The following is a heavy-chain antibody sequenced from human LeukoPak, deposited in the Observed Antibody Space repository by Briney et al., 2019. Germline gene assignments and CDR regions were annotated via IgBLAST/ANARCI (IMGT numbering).Heavy chain of an antibody. CDR2: IKGDGSHT. J-gene: IGHJ5*01. Sequence: PGGSLRLSCAASGFNFGNYWMPWVRQAPGKGLVWVSRIKGDGSHTIYADSVKGRFTISRDNAKNTLYLQMKSLRAEDTAVYYCVRDWDHFDFDSWGQGTLVTVSS. CDR1: GFNFGNYW. CDR3: VRDWDHFDFDS. D-gene: IGHD3-9*01. V-gene: IGHV3-74*01.